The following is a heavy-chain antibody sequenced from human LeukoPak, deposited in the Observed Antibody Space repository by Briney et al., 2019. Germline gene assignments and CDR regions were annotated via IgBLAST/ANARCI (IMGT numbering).Heavy chain of an antibody. CDR2: IYHSGST. Sequence: NPSETLSLTCAVSGGSISSGGYSWSWIRQPPGKGLEWIGYIYHSGSTYYNPSLKSRVTISVDRSKNQFSLKLSSVTAADTAVYYCARDRRVRGYCSGGSCYSDYYGMDVWGQGTTVTVSS. CDR1: GGSISSGGYS. J-gene: IGHJ6*02. D-gene: IGHD2-15*01. CDR3: ARDRRVRGYCSGGSCYSDYYGMDV. V-gene: IGHV4-30-2*01.